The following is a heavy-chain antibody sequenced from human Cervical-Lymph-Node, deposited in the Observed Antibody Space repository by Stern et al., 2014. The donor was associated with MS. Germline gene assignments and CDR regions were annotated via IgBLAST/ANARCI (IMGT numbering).Heavy chain of an antibody. CDR2: IIPFFGTA. CDR1: TDTFSNID. J-gene: IGHJ4*02. CDR3: VRDQAGVAVY. Sequence: QVKLQESGAEVKKPGSSLTVSCKASTDTFSNIDISWVRQAPGQGLEWLGGIIPFFGTANYARKVQDRLRITADVSTSTVTMELSSLRSEDTAVYYCVRDQAGVAVYWGQGSLVTVSS. D-gene: IGHD6-19*01. V-gene: IGHV1-69*01.